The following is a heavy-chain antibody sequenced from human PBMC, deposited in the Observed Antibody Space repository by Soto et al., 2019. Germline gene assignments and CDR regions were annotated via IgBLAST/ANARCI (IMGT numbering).Heavy chain of an antibody. J-gene: IGHJ4*02. V-gene: IGHV1-8*02. CDR2: MNPNSGNT. CDR1: GYNFNTFD. CDR3: AGGNFRY. Sequence: QVQLVQSGAEVRKPGASVKVSCKASGYNFNTFDIYWERQATGHGLEWMGWMNPNSGNTGYAQERRGRVTMTRNTSNTTAYMVLTGLTSDDTSVYYCAGGNFRYWCQVTLVSVSS.